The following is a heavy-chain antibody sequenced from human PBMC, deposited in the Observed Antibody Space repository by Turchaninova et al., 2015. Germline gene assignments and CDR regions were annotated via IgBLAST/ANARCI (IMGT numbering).Heavy chain of an antibody. CDR3: ARGVMDSSGWYHCDY. V-gene: IGHV1-2*02. CDR1: GYTFTGYY. Sequence: QVQLVLSGAEVKKPGASVKVSCKASGYTFTGYYMHWVRQAPGQGLEWMGWINPNSGGTQYEQKFQGRVTMHRDTSISTAYVELNWLSSDDTAVYFCARGVMDSSGWYHCDYWGQGALVTVSS. CDR2: INPNSGGT. J-gene: IGHJ4*02. D-gene: IGHD6-19*01.